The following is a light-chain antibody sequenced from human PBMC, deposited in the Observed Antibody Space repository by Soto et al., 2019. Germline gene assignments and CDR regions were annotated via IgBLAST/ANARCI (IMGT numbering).Light chain of an antibody. Sequence: EIVLTQSPATLSLSPGERATLSCRASQSVNNYLAWYQQKLGQAPRLLIYDASNRATGIPAKFSGSGSGTDFTLTIRFLEPEDFAVYYCQQRSSWPYTFGQGAKLEIK. J-gene: IGKJ2*01. CDR1: QSVNNY. CDR3: QQRSSWPYT. V-gene: IGKV3-11*01. CDR2: DAS.